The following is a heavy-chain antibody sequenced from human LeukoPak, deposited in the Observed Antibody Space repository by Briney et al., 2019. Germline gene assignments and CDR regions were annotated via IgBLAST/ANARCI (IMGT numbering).Heavy chain of an antibody. D-gene: IGHD4-17*01. Sequence: GRSLRLSXAASGFTFSSYGMHWVRQAPGKGVEWVAVIWYDGSNKYYADSVKGRFTISRDNSKNTLYLQMNSLRAEDTAVYYCAKSDYGDHDWYFDLWGRGTLVTVSS. J-gene: IGHJ2*01. CDR1: GFTFSSYG. V-gene: IGHV3-33*06. CDR2: IWYDGSNK. CDR3: AKSDYGDHDWYFDL.